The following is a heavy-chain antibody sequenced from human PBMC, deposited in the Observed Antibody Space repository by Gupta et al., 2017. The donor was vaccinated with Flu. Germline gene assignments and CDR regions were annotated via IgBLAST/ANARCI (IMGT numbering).Heavy chain of an antibody. Sequence: QLQLQESGPGLVRPSEALSLTCSVSGASISSSDYFWDWIRQPPGKGLEWIATIYYSGSTYYNLSLKSRVTISLDTSKNHFSLNLLSVTGADTATYFCASHQGGTGWADSWGQGTLVIVST. CDR3: ASHQGGTGWADS. D-gene: IGHD6-19*01. J-gene: IGHJ5*01. V-gene: IGHV4-39*02. CDR2: IYYSGST. CDR1: GASISSSDYF.